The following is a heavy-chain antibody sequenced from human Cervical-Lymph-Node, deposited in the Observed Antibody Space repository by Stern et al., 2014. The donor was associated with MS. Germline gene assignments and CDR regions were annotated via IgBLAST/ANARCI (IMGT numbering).Heavy chain of an antibody. D-gene: IGHD3-10*01. J-gene: IGHJ5*02. CDR2: NITLCDTT. CDR3: AGSAKRDIFDP. V-gene: IGHV1-69*01. Sequence: QVQLGQSGAEVKTPGASVKVSCKASGDPFTIYDVRWVRQAPGQGLEWMGGNITLCDTTKSSQKCQGSTQKCQGRVTFTADESTSTAYMELSSLRSEDTAVYYCAGSAKRDIFDPLGQGTLVTVSS. CDR1: GDPFTIYD.